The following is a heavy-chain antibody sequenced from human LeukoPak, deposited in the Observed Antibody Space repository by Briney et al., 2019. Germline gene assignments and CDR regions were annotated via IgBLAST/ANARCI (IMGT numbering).Heavy chain of an antibody. CDR1: GGTFSSYA. V-gene: IGHV1-69*05. CDR3: ARGLKYYYDSSGYYFGY. CDR2: IIPIFGTA. J-gene: IGHJ4*02. Sequence: SVKVSCKASGGTFSSYAISWARQAPGQGLEWMGGIIPIFGTANYAQKFQGRVTITTDESTSTAYMELSSLRSEDTAVYYCARGLKYYYDSSGYYFGYWGQGTLVTVSS. D-gene: IGHD3-22*01.